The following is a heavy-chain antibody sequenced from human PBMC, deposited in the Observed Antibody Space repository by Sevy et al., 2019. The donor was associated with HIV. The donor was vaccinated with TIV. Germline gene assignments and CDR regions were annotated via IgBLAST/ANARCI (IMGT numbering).Heavy chain of an antibody. Sequence: SETLSLTCTVSGGSISSYYWSWIRQPPGKGLEWIGYIYYSGSTNYNPSLKSRVTISVDTSKNQFSLKLSSVTAADTAVYYCARGFARGITGSTGYSYYYMDVWGKGTTVTVSS. D-gene: IGHD1-7*01. CDR1: GGSISSYY. J-gene: IGHJ6*03. V-gene: IGHV4-59*01. CDR3: ARGFARGITGSTGYSYYYMDV. CDR2: IYYSGST.